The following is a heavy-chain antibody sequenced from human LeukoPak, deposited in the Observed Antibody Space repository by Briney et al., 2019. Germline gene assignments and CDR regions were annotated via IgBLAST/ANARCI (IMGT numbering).Heavy chain of an antibody. CDR3: AKSFSGWYGGNDY. V-gene: IGHV3-23*01. CDR1: GFTFSSYA. J-gene: IGHJ4*02. CDR2: ISGGGGST. Sequence: PGGSLRLSCAASGFTFSSYAMSWVRQAPGKGLEWVSAISGGGGSTYYADSVKGRFTISRDNSKNTLYLQMNSLRAEDTAVYYCAKSFSGWYGGNDYWGQGTLVTVSS. D-gene: IGHD6-19*01.